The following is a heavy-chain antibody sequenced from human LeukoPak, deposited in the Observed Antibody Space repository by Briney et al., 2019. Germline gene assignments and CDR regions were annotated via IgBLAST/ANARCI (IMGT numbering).Heavy chain of an antibody. J-gene: IGHJ4*02. CDR2: IKHDGSEK. CDR1: GFTFSTYW. Sequence: GGSLRLSCAASGFTFSTYWMSWVRQAPGKGLEWVANIKHDGSEKYYVDSVKGRFTISRDNAKNSLFLQMNSLRAEDTAVYYCARGGAGATVDDLFDIWGQGTLVTVSS. V-gene: IGHV3-7*02. D-gene: IGHD1-1*01. CDR3: ARGGAGATVDDLFDI.